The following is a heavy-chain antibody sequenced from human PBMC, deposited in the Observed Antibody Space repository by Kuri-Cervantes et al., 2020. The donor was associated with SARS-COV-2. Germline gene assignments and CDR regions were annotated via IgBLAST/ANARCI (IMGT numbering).Heavy chain of an antibody. CDR2: INSDGSST. Sequence: GGSLRLSCAVSGFTFSSYWMHWVRQAPGKGLVWVSRINSDGSSTSYADSVKGRFTISRDNAKNTLYLQMNSLRAEDTAVCYCARGPYYDILTGYYTRRHYYGMDVWGQGTTVTVSS. V-gene: IGHV3-74*01. CDR1: GFTFSSYW. CDR3: ARGPYYDILTGYYTRRHYYGMDV. J-gene: IGHJ6*02. D-gene: IGHD3-9*01.